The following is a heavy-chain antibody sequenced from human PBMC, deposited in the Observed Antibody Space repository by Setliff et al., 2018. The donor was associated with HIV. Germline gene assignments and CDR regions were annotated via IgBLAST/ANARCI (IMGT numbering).Heavy chain of an antibody. CDR2: IYYSGST. Sequence: SETLSLTCTVSGGSISSYYWSWIRQPPGKGLEWIGYIYYSGSTKHNPSLRSRVTISLDTSKNQFSLKLTSVTAADTAVYYCARYSPRGYTLTGPYWGQGTLVTVSS. J-gene: IGHJ4*02. V-gene: IGHV4-59*01. CDR1: GGSISSYY. CDR3: ARYSPRGYTLTGPY. D-gene: IGHD6-25*01.